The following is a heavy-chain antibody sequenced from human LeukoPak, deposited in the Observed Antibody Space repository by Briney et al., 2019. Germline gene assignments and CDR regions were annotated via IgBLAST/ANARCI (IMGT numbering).Heavy chain of an antibody. Sequence: GASVKVSCKASGYTFTGYYMHWVRQAPGQGLEWMGWINPNSGGTNYTQKFQGRVTMTRDTSISTAYMELSRLRSDDTAVYYCARVFGSSWYSADAFDIWGQGTMVTVSS. V-gene: IGHV1-2*02. J-gene: IGHJ3*02. CDR3: ARVFGSSWYSADAFDI. CDR1: GYTFTGYY. D-gene: IGHD6-13*01. CDR2: INPNSGGT.